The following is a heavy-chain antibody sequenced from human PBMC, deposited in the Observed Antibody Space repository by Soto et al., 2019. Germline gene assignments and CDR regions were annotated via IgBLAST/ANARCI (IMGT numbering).Heavy chain of an antibody. CDR2: IYYSGST. CDR1: GGSISSYY. D-gene: IGHD2-15*01. CDR3: ARDGYCSGGSCSVLPNVYYYYGMDV. J-gene: IGHJ6*02. Sequence: SETLSLTCTVSGGSISSYYWSWIRQPPGKGLEWIGYIYYSGSTNCNPSLKSRVTISVDTSKNQFSLKLSSVTAADTAVYYCARDGYCSGGSCSVLPNVYYYYGMDVWGQGTTVTVSS. V-gene: IGHV4-59*01.